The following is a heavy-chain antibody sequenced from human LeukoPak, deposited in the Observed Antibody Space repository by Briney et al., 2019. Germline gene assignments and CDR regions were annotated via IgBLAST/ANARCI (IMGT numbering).Heavy chain of an antibody. J-gene: IGHJ4*02. D-gene: IGHD6-13*01. Sequence: PSETLSLTCAVYGGSFSGYYWSWIRQPPGKGLEWIGSIYYRGNTYYSPSLKSRVTLFVDTSKNQFSLKLSSVTAADTAIYYCARRKVAAEIDYWGQGTLVTVSS. CDR1: GGSFSGYY. CDR3: ARRKVAAEIDY. CDR2: IYYRGNT. V-gene: IGHV4-34*01.